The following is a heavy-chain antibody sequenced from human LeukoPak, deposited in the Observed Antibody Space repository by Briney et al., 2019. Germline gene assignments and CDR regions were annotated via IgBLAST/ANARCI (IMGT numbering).Heavy chain of an antibody. CDR2: IYTSGRT. J-gene: IGHJ4*02. Sequence: SGPTLVKPSETLSLTCTVSGGSISSYYWSWIRQPAGKGLEWIGRIYTSGRTNYNPSLKSRVTMSVDTSKNQFSLKLSSVTAADTAVYYCARGSSWYPTEYYFDYWGQGTLVTVSS. V-gene: IGHV4-4*07. CDR1: GGSISSYY. D-gene: IGHD6-13*01. CDR3: ARGSSWYPTEYYFDY.